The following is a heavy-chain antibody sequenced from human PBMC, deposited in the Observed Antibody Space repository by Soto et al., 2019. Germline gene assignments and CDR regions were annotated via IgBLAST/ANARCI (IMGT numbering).Heavy chain of an antibody. CDR3: ARGRYGDY. CDR1: GYTFTSYG. Sequence: QVHLVQSGAEVKKPGASVKVSCKGSGYTFTSYGITWVRQAPGLGLEWMGWISAHNGNKDYAQRLPVRVSVTRDTSTSTRSMELRRVRPDDTAVYYCARGRYGDYWGQGALVTVSS. D-gene: IGHD1-1*01. CDR2: ISAHNGNK. V-gene: IGHV1-18*01. J-gene: IGHJ4*02.